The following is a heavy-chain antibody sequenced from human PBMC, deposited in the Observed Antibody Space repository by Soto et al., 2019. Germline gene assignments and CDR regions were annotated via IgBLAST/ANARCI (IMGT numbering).Heavy chain of an antibody. J-gene: IGHJ6*03. D-gene: IGHD2-21*01. V-gene: IGHV1-69*08. CDR3: AKSLVFVDHGYMDV. CDR2: SIPIQGTA. Sequence: QVQLVQSGAEVKKPGSSVKVSCEASGGRFTSYIFTWVRQAPGQGLEWMGRSIPIQGTADYALKFQDRVTMTADKSTNTVHMEMSSLRPDDTAVYYCAKSLVFVDHGYMDVWGKGTTVTVSS. CDR1: GGRFTSYI.